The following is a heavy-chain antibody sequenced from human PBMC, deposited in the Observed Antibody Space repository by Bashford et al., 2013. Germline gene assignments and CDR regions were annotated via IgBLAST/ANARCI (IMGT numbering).Heavy chain of an antibody. CDR3: AREGVSRALIMGFYYYYGMDV. CDR2: INPNSGGT. CDR1: GYTFTDYY. Sequence: ASVKVSCKASGYTFTDYYMHWVRQAPGQGLEWMGWINPNSGGTSYSQKFQGRVTMTRDTSISTAYMELSSLTSDDTAVYYCAREGVSRALIMGFYYYYGMDVWGQGTMVTVSS. D-gene: IGHD4/OR15-4a*01. V-gene: IGHV1-2*02. J-gene: IGHJ6*02.